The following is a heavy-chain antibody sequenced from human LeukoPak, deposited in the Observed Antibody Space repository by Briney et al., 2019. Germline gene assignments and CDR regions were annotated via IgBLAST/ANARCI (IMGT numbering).Heavy chain of an antibody. Sequence: GSLRLSCAASGFTFSSYGMHWVRQAPGKGLEWVAVISYDGSNKYYAGSVKGRFTISRDNSKNTLYLQMNSLRAEDTAVYYCAKDAPFDYWGQGTLVTVSS. V-gene: IGHV3-30*18. CDR2: ISYDGSNK. CDR1: GFTFSSYG. CDR3: AKDAPFDY. J-gene: IGHJ4*02.